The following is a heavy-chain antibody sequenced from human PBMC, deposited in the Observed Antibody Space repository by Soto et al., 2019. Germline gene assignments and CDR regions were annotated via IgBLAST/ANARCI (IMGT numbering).Heavy chain of an antibody. V-gene: IGHV3-23*01. D-gene: IGHD6-19*01. CDR1: GFTFSSYT. J-gene: IGHJ4*02. Sequence: GGSLRLSCAASGFTFSSYTMNWVRQAPGKGLEWVSGIYGSGDSTFYADSVRGRFTISRDSSRNTLYLQMNSLRAEDTAVYYCAKGGRQWLVTSDFNYWGQGALVTVSS. CDR2: IYGSGDST. CDR3: AKGGRQWLVTSDFNY.